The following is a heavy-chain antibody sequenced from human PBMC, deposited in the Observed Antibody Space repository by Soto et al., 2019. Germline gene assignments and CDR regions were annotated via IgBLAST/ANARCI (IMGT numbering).Heavy chain of an antibody. V-gene: IGHV3-23*01. Sequence: PGGSLRLSCAASGFTFSSYAMSWVRQAPGKGLEWVSAISGSGGSTYYADSVKGRFTISRDNSKNTLYLQMNSLRAEDTAVYYCAKVFLLCSGGSCYRGGLDYWGQGTLVTVSS. CDR2: ISGSGGST. D-gene: IGHD2-15*01. CDR1: GFTFSSYA. CDR3: AKVFLLCSGGSCYRGGLDY. J-gene: IGHJ4*02.